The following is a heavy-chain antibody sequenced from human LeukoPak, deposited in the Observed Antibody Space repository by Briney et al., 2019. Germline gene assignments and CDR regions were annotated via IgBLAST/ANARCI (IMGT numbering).Heavy chain of an antibody. V-gene: IGHV4-4*02. D-gene: IGHD3-10*01. J-gene: IGHJ5*02. Sequence: PSGTLSPTCAVSGGSISSSNWWSWVRQPPGKGLEWIGEIYHSGSTNYNPSLKSRVTISVDKSKNQFSLKLSSVTAADTAVYYCARDGGGVRGVPDWFDPWGQGTLVTVSS. CDR2: IYHSGST. CDR1: GGSISSSNW. CDR3: ARDGGGVRGVPDWFDP.